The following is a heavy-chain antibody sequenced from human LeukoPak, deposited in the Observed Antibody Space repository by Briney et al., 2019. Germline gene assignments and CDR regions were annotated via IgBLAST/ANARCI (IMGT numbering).Heavy chain of an antibody. CDR1: GFTFSSYA. D-gene: IGHD6-19*01. J-gene: IGHJ4*02. V-gene: IGHV3-23*01. CDR2: ITGSGGST. CDR3: AKDHSSGWPNAAFDY. Sequence: AGGSLRLSCAASGFTFSSYAMSWVPQAPGKGLEWVSGITGSGGSTYYADSVKGRFTISRDNSKNTLYLQMNSLRAEDTAVYYCAKDHSSGWPNAAFDYWGQGTLVAVSS.